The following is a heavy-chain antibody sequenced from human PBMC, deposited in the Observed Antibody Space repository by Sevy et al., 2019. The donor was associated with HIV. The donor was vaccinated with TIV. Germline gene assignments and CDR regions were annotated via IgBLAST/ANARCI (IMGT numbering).Heavy chain of an antibody. CDR1: GFPFSSFT. D-gene: IGHD1-26*01. J-gene: IGHJ4*02. V-gene: IGHV3-33*06. CDR3: AKDRGGNYYADH. CDR2: VGFDGSKE. Sequence: GGSLRLSCAASGFPFSSFTMHWVRQAPGKGLEWVAVVGFDGSKEYYVDSVKGRFTISRDNSKNTLYLQMDSLRVVDTAIYYCAKDRGGNYYADHWGQGTLVTVSS.